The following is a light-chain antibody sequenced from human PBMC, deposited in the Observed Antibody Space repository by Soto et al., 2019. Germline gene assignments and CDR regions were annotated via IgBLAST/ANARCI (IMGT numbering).Light chain of an antibody. Sequence: QSVLTQPASVSGSPGQSITISCTGTSSDVGGSSHVSWYQQHPGKAPRLIIYEVINRPPGVSNRFSGSKSGNTASLTISGLQAEEDDDYCCISTIISRTSCVFGSGTKVTVL. V-gene: IGLV2-14*01. J-gene: IGLJ1*01. CDR1: SSDVGGSSH. CDR3: ISTIISRTSCV. CDR2: EVI.